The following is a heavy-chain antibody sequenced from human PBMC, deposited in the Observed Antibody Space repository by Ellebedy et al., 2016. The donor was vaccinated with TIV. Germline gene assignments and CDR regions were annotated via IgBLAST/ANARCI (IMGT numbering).Heavy chain of an antibody. J-gene: IGHJ5*02. CDR1: GGSISSYY. Sequence: SETLSLTCTVSGGSISSYYWSWIRQPPGKGLEWIGYIYYSGSTNYNPSLKSRVTISVDTSKNQFSLKLSSVTAADTAVYYCARSGVVVTSHDWFDPWGQGTLVTVSS. D-gene: IGHD2-21*02. CDR2: IYYSGST. CDR3: ARSGVVVTSHDWFDP. V-gene: IGHV4-59*08.